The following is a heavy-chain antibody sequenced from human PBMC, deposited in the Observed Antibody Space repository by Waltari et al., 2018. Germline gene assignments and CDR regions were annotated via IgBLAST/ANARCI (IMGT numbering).Heavy chain of an antibody. CDR1: GFTFSGPW. V-gene: IGHV3-74*01. Sequence: EVQLVESGAGLVQPGGSLRLSCAASGFTFSGPWMDWVRQAPGKGLVWVSQIKSDGTYTNSADPVKGRFTISRDNAKNTLYLQMNDLRAEDTAVYYCARETLRSFDPWGQGTLVTVSS. CDR3: ARETLRSFDP. J-gene: IGHJ5*02. D-gene: IGHD5-12*01. CDR2: IKSDGTYT.